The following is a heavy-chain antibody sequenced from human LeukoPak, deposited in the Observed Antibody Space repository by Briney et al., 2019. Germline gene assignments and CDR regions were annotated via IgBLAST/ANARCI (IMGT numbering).Heavy chain of an antibody. V-gene: IGHV1-18*04. J-gene: IGHJ4*02. CDR3: ARHSGSGWQALGY. CDR1: GYTFSNYG. Sequence: ASVKVSCKASGYTFSNYGISWVRQAPGLGLEWMGWTSYNGNTNYAQKFQDRVTMTTDTSTTTAYMELRSLESDDAAVYYCARHSGSGWQALGYWGQGTLVTVSS. D-gene: IGHD6-19*01. CDR2: TSYNGNT.